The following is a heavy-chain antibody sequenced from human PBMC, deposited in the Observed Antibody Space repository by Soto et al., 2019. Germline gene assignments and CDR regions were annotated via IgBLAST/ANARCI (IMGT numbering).Heavy chain of an antibody. V-gene: IGHV4-39*07. CDR2: IYYSGTT. J-gene: IGHJ6*02. Sequence: SETLSLTCTVSGDSITSNSYFWAWIRQPPGKGLEWIGSIYYSGTTYYNPSLKSRVTISVDTSKNQFSLKLTSVTAADTAVYYCGRAHRDLQQLVHYYYSMDVWGQGTTVTVSS. CDR3: GRAHRDLQQLVHYYYSMDV. D-gene: IGHD6-13*01. CDR1: GDSITSNSYF.